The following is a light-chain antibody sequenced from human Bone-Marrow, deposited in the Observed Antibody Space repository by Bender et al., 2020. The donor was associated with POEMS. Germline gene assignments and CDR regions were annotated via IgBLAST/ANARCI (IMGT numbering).Light chain of an antibody. Sequence: QSVVTQPPSLSEAPRQRVTISCSGSHSNIGSNTVSWYQQLPGEAPKLLIYYDDLLTPGVSDRFSAYKSGTSASLAISELQSEDEALYYCSAWDDSLSGWVFGGGTKLTVL. J-gene: IGLJ3*02. CDR3: SAWDDSLSGWV. V-gene: IGLV1-36*01. CDR1: HSNIGSNT. CDR2: YDD.